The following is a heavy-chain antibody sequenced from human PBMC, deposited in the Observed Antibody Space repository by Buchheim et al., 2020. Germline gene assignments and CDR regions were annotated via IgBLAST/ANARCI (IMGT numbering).Heavy chain of an antibody. CDR1: GGSISSDY. CDR2: IFYSGNT. J-gene: IGHJ1*01. Sequence: QVQLQESGPGQVKPSETLSLTCTVSGGSISSDYWSWIRQSPGKGLEWIGCIFYSGNTHYNPSLKSRVTISSAKSKNQFFLQLNSVTAADTAVYYCARGSGNSWHLLHWGQGTL. D-gene: IGHD6-13*01. V-gene: IGHV4-59*01. CDR3: ARGSGNSWHLLH.